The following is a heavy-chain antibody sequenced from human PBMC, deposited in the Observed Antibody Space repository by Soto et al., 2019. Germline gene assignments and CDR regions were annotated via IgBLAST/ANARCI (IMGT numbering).Heavy chain of an antibody. Sequence: QVQLVQSGDEVKKPGASVMVSCKASGYIFVNYGIAWVRQAPGQGLEWMGWISPYSGNTHYAGRVQGRLTMTTDTSTSTAYMDLGSLTSDDTAVYYCAMVDNYVTPTPQDVWGQGTTVTVSS. J-gene: IGHJ6*02. CDR2: ISPYSGNT. CDR3: AMVDNYVTPTPQDV. V-gene: IGHV1-18*01. CDR1: GYIFVNYG. D-gene: IGHD3-16*01.